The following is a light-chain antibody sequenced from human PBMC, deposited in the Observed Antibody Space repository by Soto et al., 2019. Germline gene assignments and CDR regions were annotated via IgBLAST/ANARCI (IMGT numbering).Light chain of an antibody. Sequence: DIQMTQSPSTLSASVGDRVTITCRASQGISRWLAWYQQKPGKPPKLLIYDASGLDSGVPSRFSGSGYGTEFTLTISGLQPEDFATFYCRQYDTFPWTFGQGTNVDIK. CDR2: DAS. CDR1: QGISRW. V-gene: IGKV1-5*01. J-gene: IGKJ1*01. CDR3: RQYDTFPWT.